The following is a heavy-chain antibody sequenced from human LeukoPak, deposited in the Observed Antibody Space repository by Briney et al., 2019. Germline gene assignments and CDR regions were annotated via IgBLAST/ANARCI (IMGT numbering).Heavy chain of an antibody. Sequence: KPGESLKISCKGSGYSFTSYWSGWVRQMPGKGLEWMGIIYPGDSDIRYSPSFQGQVTISADKSINTAYLQWSSLKASDTAMYYCASSPSSSSTFDYWGQGTLVTVSS. CDR3: ASSPSSSSTFDY. V-gene: IGHV5-51*03. J-gene: IGHJ4*02. CDR2: IYPGDSDI. CDR1: GYSFTSYW. D-gene: IGHD6-6*01.